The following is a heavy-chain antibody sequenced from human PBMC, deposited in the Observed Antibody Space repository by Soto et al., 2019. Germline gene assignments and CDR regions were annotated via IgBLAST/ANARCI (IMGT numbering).Heavy chain of an antibody. CDR1: GGSINSGGYY. CDR2: IFYSGST. D-gene: IGHD2-8*01. V-gene: IGHV4-31*03. J-gene: IGHJ4*02. CDR3: AGNSMHKKIVY. Sequence: VQLQDSGPGLVKPSQTLSLTCSVSGGSINSGGYYWTWIRQHPGKGLEWIGNIFYSGSTCYNPSLKRRLTISIDASKPHSSLKLSSVTAGDTAVYYCAGNSMHKKIVYWGQGNLLSVPS.